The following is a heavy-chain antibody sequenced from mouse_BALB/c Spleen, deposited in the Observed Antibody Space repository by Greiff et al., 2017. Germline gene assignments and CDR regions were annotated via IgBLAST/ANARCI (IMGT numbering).Heavy chain of an antibody. J-gene: IGHJ3*01. CDR3: ARSGLAY. V-gene: IGHV5-17*02. CDR1: GFTFSSFG. Sequence: EVQLQESGGGLVQPGGSRKLSCAASGFTFSSFGMHWVRQAPEKGLEWVAYISSGSSTIYYADTVKGRFTISRDNPKNTLFLQMTSLRSEDTAMYYCARSGLAYWGQGTLVTVSA. CDR2: ISSGSSTI.